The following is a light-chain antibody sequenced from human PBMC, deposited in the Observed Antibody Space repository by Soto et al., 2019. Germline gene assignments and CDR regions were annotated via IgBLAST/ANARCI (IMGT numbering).Light chain of an antibody. Sequence: DIQMTQSPSSLSASVGHRVTITCLASQSISSCLDWHQQKPGKAPKLLIYDASNLQSGVPSRFSGSGSGTEFTLSISSLQPDDFATYYCQQNDSYPLTFGQGTKVDIK. J-gene: IGKJ1*01. CDR2: DAS. CDR3: QQNDSYPLT. CDR1: QSISSC. V-gene: IGKV1-5*03.